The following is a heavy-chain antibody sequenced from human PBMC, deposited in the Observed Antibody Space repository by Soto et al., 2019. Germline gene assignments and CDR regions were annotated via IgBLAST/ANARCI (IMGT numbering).Heavy chain of an antibody. CDR3: AHRPASVNYPYYFDS. Sequence: QITLKESGPTLVKPTQTLTLTCTFSGFSLNTGGVGVGWIRQPPGKALEWLALIYWDDDKRYSPSLKSRLTITKDTSKNQVVLTLTNVDPVDTATYYCAHRPASVNYPYYFDSWGQGTLVTVSS. V-gene: IGHV2-5*02. J-gene: IGHJ4*02. CDR2: IYWDDDK. D-gene: IGHD3-10*01. CDR1: GFSLNTGGVG.